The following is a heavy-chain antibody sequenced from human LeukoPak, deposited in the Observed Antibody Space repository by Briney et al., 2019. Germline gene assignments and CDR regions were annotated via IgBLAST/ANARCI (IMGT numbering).Heavy chain of an antibody. CDR1: GFTFNNYA. D-gene: IGHD2-15*01. CDR3: AKGQRWELPLDY. J-gene: IGHJ4*02. Sequence: PGGSLRLSCAASGFTFNNYAMSWVRQAPGKGLEWVSAFSGSNDNTYYADSGKGRFTISRDNSKNTLYLQMNSLRAEDTALYYCAKGQRWELPLDYWGQGTQVTVSS. V-gene: IGHV3-23*01. CDR2: FSGSNDNT.